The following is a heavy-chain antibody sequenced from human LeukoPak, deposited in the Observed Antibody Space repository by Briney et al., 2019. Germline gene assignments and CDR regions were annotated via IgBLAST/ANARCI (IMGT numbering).Heavy chain of an antibody. CDR2: IIPILGIA. Sequence: ASVKVSCKASGYTFTSYGISWVRQAPGQGLEWMGRIIPILGIANYAQKFQGRVTITADKSTCTAYMELSSLRSEDTAVYYCAIINYYDSSGYLQHWGQGTLVTVSS. J-gene: IGHJ1*01. D-gene: IGHD3-22*01. CDR3: AIINYYDSSGYLQH. V-gene: IGHV1-69*04. CDR1: GYTFTSYG.